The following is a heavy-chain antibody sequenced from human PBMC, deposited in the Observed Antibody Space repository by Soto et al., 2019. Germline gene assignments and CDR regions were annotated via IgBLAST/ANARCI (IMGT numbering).Heavy chain of an antibody. V-gene: IGHV4-61*01. CDR3: ARDLWGYCGTDCYPLDV. J-gene: IGHJ6*02. CDR1: GGSISSSNW. D-gene: IGHD2-21*02. CDR2: LYNTGST. Sequence: SETLSLTCAVSGGSISSSNWWSWIRQPPGKGLEWIGYLYNTGSTIYNPSLESRVTISVDTSKNQFSLKLNSVTAADTAVYYCARDLWGYCGTDCYPLDVWGSGTTVTV.